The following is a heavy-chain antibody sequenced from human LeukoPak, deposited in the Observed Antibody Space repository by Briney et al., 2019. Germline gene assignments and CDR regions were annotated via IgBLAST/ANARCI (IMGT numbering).Heavy chain of an antibody. CDR1: GFTFSSYG. V-gene: IGHV3-30*18. D-gene: IGHD6-19*01. J-gene: IGHJ4*02. CDR3: AKTRGYSSGWYYFDY. CDR2: ISYDGSNK. Sequence: PGGSLRLSCAASGFTFSSYGMHWVRQAPGKGLEWVAVISYDGSNKYYADSVKGRFTVSRDNSKNTLYLQMNSLRAEDTAVYYCAKTRGYSSGWYYFDYWGQGTLVTVSS.